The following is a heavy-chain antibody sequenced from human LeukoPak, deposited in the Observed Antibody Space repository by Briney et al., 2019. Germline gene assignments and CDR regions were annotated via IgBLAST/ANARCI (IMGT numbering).Heavy chain of an antibody. J-gene: IGHJ6*03. Sequence: PSETLSLTSTVSAGSISSHYWSCILQPPGKGLEWSGYIYYSGSTNYNPSLKSRVTISVDTSKNQFSLKLRSVTAADTAVYYCARGYKEYSSQAWYYYYYMDVWGKGTTVTVSS. CDR1: AGSISSHY. D-gene: IGHD6-6*01. V-gene: IGHV4-59*11. CDR3: ARGYKEYSSQAWYYYYYMDV. CDR2: IYYSGST.